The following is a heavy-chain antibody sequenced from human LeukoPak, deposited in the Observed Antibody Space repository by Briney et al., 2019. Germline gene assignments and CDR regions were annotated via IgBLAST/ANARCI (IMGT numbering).Heavy chain of an antibody. J-gene: IGHJ4*02. CDR3: ARRAGDHYYFDY. CDR2: INPSSGST. CDR1: GYIFTSYY. Sequence: ASVKVSCKASGYIFTSYYMHWVRQAPGQGLEWMGIINPSSGSTSYAQKFQDRVKMTRVTSRSTVYMELSSLRSEDTAVYYCARRAGDHYYFDYWGQGTLVTVSS. D-gene: IGHD7-27*01. V-gene: IGHV1-46*01.